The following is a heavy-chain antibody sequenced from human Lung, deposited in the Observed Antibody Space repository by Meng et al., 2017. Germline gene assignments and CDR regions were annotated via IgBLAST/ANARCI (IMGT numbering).Heavy chain of an antibody. CDR2: LGAHPGDL. J-gene: IGHJ4*02. V-gene: IGHV1-18*01. Sequence: QVQLVQSGAEVKKPGASLRVSCKASDYRFTGFGVCWVRQAPGRGLEWMAWLGAHPGDLSLAPKFLGRVTVTADTATATAYMDLRSLRSDDTAVYYCARGTPGRSYCDYWGPGTLVTVSS. CDR1: DYRFTGFG. CDR3: ARGTPGRSYCDY. D-gene: IGHD3-10*01.